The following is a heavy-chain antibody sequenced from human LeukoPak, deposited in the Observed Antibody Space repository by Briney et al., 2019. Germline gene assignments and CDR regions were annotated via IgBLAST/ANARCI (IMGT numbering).Heavy chain of an antibody. D-gene: IGHD2-2*01. J-gene: IGHJ4*02. CDR3: ARDIGSKAFDY. Sequence: SETLSLTCAVYGGSFSGYYWSWIRQPPGKGLEWIGEINHSGSTNYNPSLKSRVTISVDTSKNQFSLQLNSVTPEDTAVYYCARDIGSKAFDYWGQGTLVTVSS. V-gene: IGHV4-34*01. CDR2: INHSGST. CDR1: GGSFSGYY.